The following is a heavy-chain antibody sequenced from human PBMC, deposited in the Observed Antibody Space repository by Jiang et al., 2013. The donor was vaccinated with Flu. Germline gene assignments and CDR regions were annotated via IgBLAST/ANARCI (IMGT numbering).Heavy chain of an antibody. D-gene: IGHD2-2*01. Sequence: QAPGQGLEWVSTISGGVAAYYADSVKGRFTISRDNSKNTVYLQMNSLRAEDTALYYCAKDCTTSGCYAKNFDLFDYWGQGTLVTVSS. CDR3: AKDCTTSGCYAKNFDLFDY. V-gene: IGHV3-23*01. J-gene: IGHJ4*02. CDR2: ISGGVAA.